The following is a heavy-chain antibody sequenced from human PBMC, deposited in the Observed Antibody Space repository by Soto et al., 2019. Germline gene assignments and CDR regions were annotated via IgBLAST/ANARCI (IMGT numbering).Heavy chain of an antibody. D-gene: IGHD4-4*01. CDR2: ISWDSRKV. J-gene: IGHJ4*02. CDR3: AKNMDYFAYSFTRPYEQ. CDR1: GFTFDDYT. V-gene: IGHV3-9*01. Sequence: EVQLVESGGGLVQPGRSLRLSCAASGFTFDDYTMHWVRQAPGKGLEWVSLISWDSRKVDYADSVKGRFSISRDNARSFLYFQMYSLTPEDTARYYCAKNMDYFAYSFTRPYEQWGRGTLVA.